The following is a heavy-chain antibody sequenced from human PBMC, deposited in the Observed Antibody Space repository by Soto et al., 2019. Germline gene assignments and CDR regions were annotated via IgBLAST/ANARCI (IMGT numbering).Heavy chain of an antibody. CDR1: GFTVSNNY. Sequence: GGSLRLSCAASGFTVSNNYMSWVRQAPGKGLEWVSLIYSGGSTYYADSVEGRFTISRDSSKNTLYLQMNSLRAEDTAVYYCARDPAITMVRGGNWFDPWGQGTLVTVSS. D-gene: IGHD3-10*01. CDR2: IYSGGST. J-gene: IGHJ5*02. CDR3: ARDPAITMVRGGNWFDP. V-gene: IGHV3-66*01.